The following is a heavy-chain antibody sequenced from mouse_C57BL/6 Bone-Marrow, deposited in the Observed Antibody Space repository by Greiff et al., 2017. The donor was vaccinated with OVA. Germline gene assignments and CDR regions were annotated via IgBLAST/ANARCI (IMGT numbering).Heavy chain of an antibody. CDR3: ARGGHYYAMDY. J-gene: IGHJ4*01. Sequence: VQLQQSGPELVKPGASVKISCKASGYSFTGYYMYWVKQSPEKSLEWIGEINPSTGGTTYNQKFKAKATLTVDKSSSTAYMQLKSLTSEDSAVYYCARGGHYYAMDYWGQGTSVTVSS. V-gene: IGHV1-42*01. D-gene: IGHD3-3*01. CDR1: GYSFTGYY. CDR2: INPSTGGT.